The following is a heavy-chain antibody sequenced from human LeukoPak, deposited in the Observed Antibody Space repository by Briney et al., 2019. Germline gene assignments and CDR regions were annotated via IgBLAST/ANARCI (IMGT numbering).Heavy chain of an antibody. D-gene: IGHD6-13*01. CDR1: GGSIKSHF. J-gene: IGHJ6*03. CDR2: MFHSGTT. Sequence: PAETLSLTCTASGGSIKSHFWSWVRQPPGKRLEWVGYMFHSGTTNYNPSLKSRVTISVDTSNNQFSLKLSSVTAAATAVYFCARGGRYMSASWYRSVYYYMDVWGKGTTVTVSS. CDR3: ARGGRYMSASWYRSVYYYMDV. V-gene: IGHV4-59*11.